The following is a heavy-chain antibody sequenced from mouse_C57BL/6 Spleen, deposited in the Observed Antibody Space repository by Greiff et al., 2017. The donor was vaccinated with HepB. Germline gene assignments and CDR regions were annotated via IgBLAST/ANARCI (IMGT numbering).Heavy chain of an antibody. J-gene: IGHJ4*01. CDR2: IDPNSGGT. CDR3: AKEITTVVAPYAMDY. V-gene: IGHV1-72*01. D-gene: IGHD1-1*01. CDR1: GYTFTSYW. Sequence: QVQLQQPGAELVKPGASVKLSCKASGYTFTSYWMHWVKQRPGRGLEWIGRIDPNSGGTKYNEKFKSKATLTVDQPSSTDYMQLSSLTSEDSAVYYCAKEITTVVAPYAMDYWGQGTSVTVSS.